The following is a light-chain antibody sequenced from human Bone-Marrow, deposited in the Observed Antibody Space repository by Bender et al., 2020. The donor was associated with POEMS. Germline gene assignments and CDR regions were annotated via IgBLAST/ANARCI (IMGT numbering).Light chain of an antibody. V-gene: IGLV1-47*01. CDR1: SSNIGSNY. CDR2: RNN. Sequence: QSVLTQPPSASGTPGQRVTISCSGSSSNIGSNYVFWYQQLPGTAPKLLIYRNNRRHSGVPDRFSGSKSGTSASLAIDGLRSEDEGDYYCAAWDDSLSDQGVFGGGTKVTVL. CDR3: AAWDDSLSDQGV. J-gene: IGLJ3*02.